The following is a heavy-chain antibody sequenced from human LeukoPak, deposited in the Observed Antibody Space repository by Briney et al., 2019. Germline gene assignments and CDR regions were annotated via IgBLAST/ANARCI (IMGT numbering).Heavy chain of an antibody. CDR2: ISSSGNST. V-gene: IGHV3-11*04. Sequence: GGSLRLSCAASGFTFSDYYMSWIRQAPGKGLEWVSYISSSGNSTYYSDSVRGRFTISRDNAKNSLHLQMNSLRAEDMAVYYCARDGGSSWYFDYWGQGTLATVSS. CDR3: ARDGGSSWYFDY. CDR1: GFTFSDYY. D-gene: IGHD6-13*01. J-gene: IGHJ4*02.